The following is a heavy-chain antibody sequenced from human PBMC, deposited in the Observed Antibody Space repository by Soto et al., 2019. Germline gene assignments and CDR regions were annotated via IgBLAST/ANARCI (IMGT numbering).Heavy chain of an antibody. D-gene: IGHD4-17*01. J-gene: IGHJ5*02. Sequence: SVKVSCKASGGTFSSYAISWVRQAPGQGLEWMGGIIPIFGTANYAQKFQGRVTITADESTSTAYMELSSLRSEDTAVYYCARDVGGYGFWFDPWGQGTLVTVSS. CDR3: ARDVGGYGFWFDP. CDR1: GGTFSSYA. CDR2: IIPIFGTA. V-gene: IGHV1-69*13.